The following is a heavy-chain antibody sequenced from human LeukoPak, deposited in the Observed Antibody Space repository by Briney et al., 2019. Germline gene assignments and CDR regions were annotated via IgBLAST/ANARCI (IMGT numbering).Heavy chain of an antibody. Sequence: PSETLSLTCTVSGGSISSGSYYWSWIRQPAGKGLEWIGRIYTSGSTNYNPSLKSRVTISVDTSKNQFSLKLSSVTAADTAVYYCAREGIAVAGNYYYYYMDVWGKGTTVTISS. J-gene: IGHJ6*03. CDR2: IYTSGST. CDR1: GGSISSGSYY. CDR3: AREGIAVAGNYYYYYMDV. D-gene: IGHD6-19*01. V-gene: IGHV4-61*02.